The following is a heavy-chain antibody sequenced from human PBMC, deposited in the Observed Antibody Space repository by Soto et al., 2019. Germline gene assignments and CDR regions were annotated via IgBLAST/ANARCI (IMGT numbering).Heavy chain of an antibody. CDR1: GGSISSNY. J-gene: IGHJ4*02. Sequence: SETLSLTCTVSGGSISSNYWTWIRQPPGKGLEWIGYVYNSGSTNYNPSLKSRVTISEDTSKSQFSLKVNFRTAADTAVYYCARYRREAVAGYTLDNWGQGMLVTVSS. D-gene: IGHD6-13*01. CDR2: VYNSGST. CDR3: ARYRREAVAGYTLDN. V-gene: IGHV4-59*01.